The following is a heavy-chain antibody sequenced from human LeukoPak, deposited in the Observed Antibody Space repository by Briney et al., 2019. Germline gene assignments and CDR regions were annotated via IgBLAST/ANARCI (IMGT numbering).Heavy chain of an antibody. J-gene: IGHJ3*02. V-gene: IGHV5-51*01. CDR1: GYSFTSYW. CDR3: ARQYCSSTSCYGDAFDI. Sequence: GESLKISCKGSGYSFTSYWIGWVRPMPGKGLEWMGIIYPGDSDTRYSPSFQGQVTISADKSISTAYLQWSSLKASDTAMYYCARQYCSSTSCYGDAFDIWGQGTMVTVS. CDR2: IYPGDSDT. D-gene: IGHD2-2*01.